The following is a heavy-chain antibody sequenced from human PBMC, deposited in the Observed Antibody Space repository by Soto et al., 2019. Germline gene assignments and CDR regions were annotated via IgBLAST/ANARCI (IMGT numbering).Heavy chain of an antibody. Sequence: SETLSLTCTVSGGSISSSSYYWGWIRQPPGKGLEWIGSIYYSGSTYYNPSLKSRVTISVDTSKNQFSLKRSSVTAADTAVYYCARLGENYYDSSGYYYYFDYWGQGTLVTVSS. V-gene: IGHV4-39*01. J-gene: IGHJ4*02. CDR1: GGSISSSSYY. CDR2: IYYSGST. CDR3: ARLGENYYDSSGYYYYFDY. D-gene: IGHD3-22*01.